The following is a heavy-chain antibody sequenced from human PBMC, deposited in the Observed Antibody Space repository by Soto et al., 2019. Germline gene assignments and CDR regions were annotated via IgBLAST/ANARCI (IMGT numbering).Heavy chain of an antibody. CDR3: ASTDGSGSYN. CDR2: IYYSGST. V-gene: IGHV4-59*08. CDR1: GGSISSYY. D-gene: IGHD3-10*01. J-gene: IGHJ4*02. Sequence: SETLSLTCTVSGGSISSYYWSWIRQPPGKGLEWIGYIYYSGSTNYNPSLKSRVTISVDTSKNQFSLKLSSVTAADTAVYYCASTDGSGSYNWGQGTLVTVSS.